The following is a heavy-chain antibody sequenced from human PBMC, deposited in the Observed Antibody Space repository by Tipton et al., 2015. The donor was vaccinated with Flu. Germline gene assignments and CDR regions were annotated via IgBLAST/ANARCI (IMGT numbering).Heavy chain of an antibody. CDR2: INWNGGST. J-gene: IGHJ4*02. D-gene: IGHD5-12*01. Sequence: SLRLSCAASGFTFDDYGMSWVRQAPGKGLEWVSGINWNGGSTGYADSVKGRFTISRDNAKNSLYLQMNSLRAEDTAVYYCARGPENIVATILGYWGQGTLVTVSS. CDR3: ARGPENIVATILGY. V-gene: IGHV3-20*04. CDR1: GFTFDDYG.